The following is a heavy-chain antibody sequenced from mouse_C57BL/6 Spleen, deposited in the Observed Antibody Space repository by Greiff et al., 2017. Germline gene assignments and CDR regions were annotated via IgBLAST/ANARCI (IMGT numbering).Heavy chain of an antibody. CDR3: ARIYYGNYVNY. CDR1: GYAFTNYL. D-gene: IGHD2-1*01. V-gene: IGHV1-54*01. Sequence: VQLQQSGAELVRPGTSVKVSCKASGYAFTNYLIEWVKQRPGQGLEWIGVINPGSGGTNYNEKFKGKATLTADKSSSTAYMQLSSLTSEDSAVYFCARIYYGNYVNYWGQGTTLTVSS. CDR2: INPGSGGT. J-gene: IGHJ2*01.